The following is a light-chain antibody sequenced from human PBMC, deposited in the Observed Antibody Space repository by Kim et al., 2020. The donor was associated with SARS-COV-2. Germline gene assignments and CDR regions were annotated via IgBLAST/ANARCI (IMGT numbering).Light chain of an antibody. V-gene: IGKV1-39*01. CDR1: QSISSH. Sequence: SASVGDRVTVTCRASQSISSHLSWYQQKSGKAPKLLIYAASRLESGVPSRFSGDGSGTDFTLTIISLQPEDFATYYCQQTYSVPLTFGGGTKVEI. J-gene: IGKJ4*01. CDR2: AAS. CDR3: QQTYSVPLT.